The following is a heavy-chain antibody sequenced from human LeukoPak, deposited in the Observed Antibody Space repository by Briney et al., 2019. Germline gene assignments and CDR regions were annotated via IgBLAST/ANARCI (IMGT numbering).Heavy chain of an antibody. CDR2: ISSSSSYI. Sequence: PGGSLRLSCAASGFTFSSYSMNWVRQAPGKGLEWVSSISSSSSYIYYADSVKGRFTISRDNAKNSLYLQMNTLRPEDTAVYYCARDTRTGYSSSWYGGGFDYWGQGTLVTVSS. CDR1: GFTFSSYS. V-gene: IGHV3-21*01. J-gene: IGHJ4*02. D-gene: IGHD6-13*01. CDR3: ARDTRTGYSSSWYGGGFDY.